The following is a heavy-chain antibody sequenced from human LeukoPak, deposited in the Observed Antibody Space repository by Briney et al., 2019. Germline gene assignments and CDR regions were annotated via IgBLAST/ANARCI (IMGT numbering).Heavy chain of an antibody. V-gene: IGHV4-34*01. D-gene: IGHD2-2*01. CDR3: ARGVDCSSTSCRSHFDC. Sequence: PSETLSLTCAVYGGSFSGYYWSWIRQPPGKGLEWIGEINHSGSTNYNPSLKSRVTISVDTSKNQFSLKLSSVTAADTAVYYCARGVDCSSTSCRSHFDCWGQGTLVTVSS. CDR1: GGSFSGYY. J-gene: IGHJ4*02. CDR2: INHSGST.